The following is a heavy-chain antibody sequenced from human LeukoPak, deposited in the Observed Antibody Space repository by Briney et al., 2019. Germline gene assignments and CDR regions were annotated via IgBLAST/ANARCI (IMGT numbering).Heavy chain of an antibody. CDR3: ARGGSGSYYYFDY. CDR1: GGSLRTYA. V-gene: IGHV1-69*04. CDR2: IIPILGIA. Sequence: SWLKVCCKASGGSLRTYAVSWVRKAPGQGLEWMGRIIPILGIANYAQKFQGRVTITADKSTSTAYMELSSLRSEDTAVYYCARGGSGSYYYFDYWGQGTLVTVSS. D-gene: IGHD1-26*01. J-gene: IGHJ4*02.